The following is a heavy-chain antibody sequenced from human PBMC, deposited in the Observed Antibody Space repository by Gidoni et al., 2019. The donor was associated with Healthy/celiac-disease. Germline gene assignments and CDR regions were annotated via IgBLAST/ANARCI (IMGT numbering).Heavy chain of an antibody. V-gene: IGHV4-34*01. J-gene: IGHJ4*02. CDR3: ARGQGQLWLYYFDY. CDR1: GGTFSGYY. CDR2: INHSGST. Sequence: QVQLQQWGAGLLTPSVPLSLTCAVHGGTFSGYYGSWIRQPPGKGLEWIGEINHSGSTNYNTSLKSRVSISVDTSKNQFSLKLSSVTAADTAVYYCARGQGQLWLYYFDYWGQGTLVTVSS. D-gene: IGHD5-18*01.